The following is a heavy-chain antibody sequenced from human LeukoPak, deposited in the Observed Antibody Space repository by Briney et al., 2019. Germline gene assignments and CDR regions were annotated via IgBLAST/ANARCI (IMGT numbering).Heavy chain of an antibody. V-gene: IGHV3-7*01. CDR2: IKQDGSEK. CDR3: TRGYSYGYEMDY. Sequence: GGSLRLSCAASGFTFSSYWMSWVRQAPGKGLEWVANIKQDGSEKYYVDSVKGRFTISRDNAKNSLYLQMDSLRAEDTAVYYCTRGYSYGYEMDYWGQGTLVTVSS. CDR1: GFTFSSYW. D-gene: IGHD5-18*01. J-gene: IGHJ4*02.